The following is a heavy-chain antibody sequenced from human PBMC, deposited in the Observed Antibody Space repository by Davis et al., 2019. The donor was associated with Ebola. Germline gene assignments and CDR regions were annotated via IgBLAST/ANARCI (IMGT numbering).Heavy chain of an antibody. D-gene: IGHD4-17*01. CDR3: ARQSVKAYYYGMDV. CDR1: GGSFSGYY. V-gene: IGHV4-34*01. J-gene: IGHJ6*02. CDR2: INHSGRT. Sequence: MPSQTLSLTCAVYGGSFSGYYWSWIRQPPGKVLEWIGEINHSGRTNYNPSLKSRFTISVDTSKNQFSLKLSSVTAADTAVYYCARQSVKAYYYGMDVWGQGTTVTVSS.